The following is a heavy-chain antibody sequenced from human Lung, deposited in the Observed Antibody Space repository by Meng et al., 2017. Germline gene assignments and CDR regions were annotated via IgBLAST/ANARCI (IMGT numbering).Heavy chain of an antibody. D-gene: IGHD4-23*01. J-gene: IGHJ4*02. CDR3: ARGSTTVVTAEDS. CDR2: IYYSGST. V-gene: IGHV4-31*03. CDR1: GFSMSSGGYY. Sequence: SETLSLTCTVSGFSMSSGGYYWSWIRQHPGRGLEWIGYIYYSGSTSYNPSLKSRLTISVDTSKNQFSLKSTSVTAADTAVYYCARGSTTVVTAEDSWGQGTLVTVSS.